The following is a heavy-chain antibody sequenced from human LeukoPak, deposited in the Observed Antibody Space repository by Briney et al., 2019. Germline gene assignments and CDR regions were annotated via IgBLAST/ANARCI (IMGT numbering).Heavy chain of an antibody. CDR2: SRDKAKSYST. J-gene: IGHJ4*02. CDR3: ARRSNTYYTFDY. D-gene: IGHD2-2*01. CDR1: GFTFSDHY. Sequence: GGSLRLSCAASGFTFSDHYMDWVRQAPGKGLEWLARSRDKAKSYSTEHAASVKGRFTISRDNSKNSLYLQMNSLKTEDTTVYYCARRSNTYYTFDYWGQGTLVTVSS. V-gene: IGHV3-72*01.